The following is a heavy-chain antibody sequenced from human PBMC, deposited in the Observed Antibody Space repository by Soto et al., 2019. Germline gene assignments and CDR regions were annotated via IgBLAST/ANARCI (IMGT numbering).Heavy chain of an antibody. V-gene: IGHV3-23*01. J-gene: IGHJ5*02. CDR3: EKDLSSDCSSTSCSPWFDP. D-gene: IGHD2-2*01. Sequence: GGSLRLSCAAYGFTFSGYAMSWVRQAPGKGLEWVSAISGSGGSTYYADSVKGRITISRDNSKNTLYLQMNSLTAEDTAVYYCEKDLSSDCSSTSCSPWFDPWGQGTLVTVSS. CDR1: GFTFSGYA. CDR2: ISGSGGST.